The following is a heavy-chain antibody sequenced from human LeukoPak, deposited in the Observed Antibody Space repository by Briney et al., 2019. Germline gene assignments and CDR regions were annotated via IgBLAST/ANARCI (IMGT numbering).Heavy chain of an antibody. CDR3: AREVGGSYGILAFDI. D-gene: IGHD1-26*01. J-gene: IGHJ3*02. CDR2: IYYSGST. CDR1: GGSISSYY. V-gene: IGHV4-59*01. Sequence: SETLSLTCSVSGGSISSYYWSWIRQPPGKGLEWIWYIYYSGSTNYNPSLKSRVTISVDTSTNQFSLKLSSVTAADTAVYYCAREVGGSYGILAFDIWRQGTMVTVSS.